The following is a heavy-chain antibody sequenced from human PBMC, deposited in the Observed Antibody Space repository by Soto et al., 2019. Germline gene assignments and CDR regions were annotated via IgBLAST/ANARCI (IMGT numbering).Heavy chain of an antibody. CDR3: ARVNTPGYDFWSGSPYGMDV. Sequence: SVRLSCAASGFTFSSYGMHLVRQAPGKGLEWVAVIWYDGSNKYYADSVKGRFTISRDNSKNTLYLQMNSLRAEDTAVYYCARVNTPGYDFWSGSPYGMDVWGQGTTVTVSS. CDR1: GFTFSSYG. CDR2: IWYDGSNK. J-gene: IGHJ6*02. D-gene: IGHD3-3*01. V-gene: IGHV3-33*01.